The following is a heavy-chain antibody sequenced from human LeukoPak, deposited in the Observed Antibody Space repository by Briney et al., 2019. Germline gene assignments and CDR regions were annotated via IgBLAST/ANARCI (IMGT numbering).Heavy chain of an antibody. D-gene: IGHD3-10*01. CDR3: ARGPSGNNNLWMDY. CDR2: ISSVSSYI. J-gene: IGHJ4*02. V-gene: IGHV3-21*01. CDR1: GITFSTYS. Sequence: GGSLRLSCAASGITFSTYSMNWVRQAPGKGLEWVSSISSVSSYIYYADSVKGRFTISRDNAKNSVYLQMNSLRAEDTAVYYCARGPSGNNNLWMDYWGQGTLVSVSS.